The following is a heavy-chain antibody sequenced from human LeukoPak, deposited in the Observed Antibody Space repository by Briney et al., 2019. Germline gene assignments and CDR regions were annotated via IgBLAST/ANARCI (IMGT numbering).Heavy chain of an antibody. J-gene: IGHJ4*02. CDR2: INHSGST. CDR1: GGSFSGYY. CDR3: ARGGYRDYGDYVISWPSHYFDY. D-gene: IGHD4-17*01. Sequence: PSETLSLTCAVYGGSFSGYYWSWIRQPPGKGLEWIGEINHSGSTNYNPSLKSRVTISVDTSKNQFSLKLSSVTAADTAVYYCARGGYRDYGDYVISWPSHYFDYWGQGTLVTVSS. V-gene: IGHV4-34*01.